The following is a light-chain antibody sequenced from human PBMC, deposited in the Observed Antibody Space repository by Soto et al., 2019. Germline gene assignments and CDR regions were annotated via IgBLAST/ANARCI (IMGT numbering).Light chain of an antibody. CDR3: KQYDGSPIT. CDR1: QSVRSN. V-gene: IGKV3-15*01. CDR2: GAY. Sequence: EIVMTQSPATLSASPGERATLSCRASQSVRSNLAWYQQKPGQAHRLLIYGAYTGATGIQARFSGGGSGTDFTLTIRRVEPEDFALYICKQYDGSPITFGQGTRLEN. J-gene: IGKJ5*01.